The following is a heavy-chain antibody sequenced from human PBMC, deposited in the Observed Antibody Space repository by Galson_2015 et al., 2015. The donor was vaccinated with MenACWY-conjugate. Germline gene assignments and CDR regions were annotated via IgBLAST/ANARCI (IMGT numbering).Heavy chain of an antibody. CDR1: GGSINSNNYY. CDR3: ARHYYYSNGPHDY. CDR2: VYYSGST. Sequence: ETLSLTCTVSGGSINSNNYYWGWIRQTPGKGLEWIGSVYYSGSTYYNPSLNSRVTISVDTSENQFTLKLSSVTAADTAVYYCARHYYYSNGPHDYWGQRTLVTVSS. V-gene: IGHV4-39*01. D-gene: IGHD3-22*01. J-gene: IGHJ4*02.